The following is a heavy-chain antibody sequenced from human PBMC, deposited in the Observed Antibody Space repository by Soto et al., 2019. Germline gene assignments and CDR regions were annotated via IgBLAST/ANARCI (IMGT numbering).Heavy chain of an antibody. J-gene: IGHJ5*02. V-gene: IGHV4-61*01. CDR2: IYYSGST. CDR1: GVSITDDNYC. Sequence: SETLSLTCTVSGVSITDDNYCWSWISKSPGKGLEWIGYIYYSGSTNYNPSLKSRVTISVDRSKNQFSLKLISVTAADTAVYYCARTEVPESSSWHPCDPWGQGTLVTVSS. CDR3: ARTEVPESSSWHPCDP. D-gene: IGHD6-13*01.